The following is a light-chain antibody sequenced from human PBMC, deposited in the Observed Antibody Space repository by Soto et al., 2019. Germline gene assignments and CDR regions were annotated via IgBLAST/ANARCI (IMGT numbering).Light chain of an antibody. CDR2: DAS. Sequence: DIQMTQSPLSLSASVGDRVTITCRASQSINNYLNWYQQKPGEAPKLLIYDASTLESGVPSRFSGSGSGTEFTLTISSLQPDDFATYYCQQYNNYPRTFGQGTKVDIK. J-gene: IGKJ1*01. CDR3: QQYNNYPRT. CDR1: QSINNY. V-gene: IGKV1-5*01.